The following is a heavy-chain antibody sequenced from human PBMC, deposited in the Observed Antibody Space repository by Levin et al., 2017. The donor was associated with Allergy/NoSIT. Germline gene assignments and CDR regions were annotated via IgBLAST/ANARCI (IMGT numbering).Heavy chain of an antibody. D-gene: IGHD3-9*01. J-gene: IGHJ4*02. V-gene: IGHV3-66*01. CDR2: IYSGGST. CDR3: ASGVRYFDWLSFYFDF. Sequence: PGGSLRLSCVVSGFTVSSNYMSWVRQAPGKGLEWVSDIYSGGSTHYADSVKGRFTISRDNSKNTLYLQMNTLRAEDTAVYYCASGVRYFDWLSFYFDFWGQGTLVTVSS. CDR1: GFTVSSNY.